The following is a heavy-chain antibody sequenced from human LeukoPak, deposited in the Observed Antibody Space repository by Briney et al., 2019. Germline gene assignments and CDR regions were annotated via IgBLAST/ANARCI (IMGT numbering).Heavy chain of an antibody. CDR3: ARALEYYDYVWGSYRPYWYFDL. Sequence: SETLSLTCAVYGGSFSGYYWSWIRQPPGKGLEWIGEINHSGSTNYNPSLKSRVTISVDTSKNQFSLKLSSVTAADTAVYYCARALEYYDYVWGSYRPYWYFDLWGRGTLVTVSS. D-gene: IGHD3-16*02. CDR1: GGSFSGYY. CDR2: INHSGST. V-gene: IGHV4-34*01. J-gene: IGHJ2*01.